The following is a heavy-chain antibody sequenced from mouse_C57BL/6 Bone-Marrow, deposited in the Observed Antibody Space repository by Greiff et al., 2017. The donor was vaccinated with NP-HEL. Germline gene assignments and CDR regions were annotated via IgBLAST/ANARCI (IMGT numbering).Heavy chain of an antibody. CDR2: IDPSDSYT. Sequence: QVQLKQPGAELVKPGASVKLSCKASGYTFTSYWMQWVKQRPGQGLEWIGEIDPSDSYTNYNQKFKGKATLTVDTSSSTAYMQLSSLTSEDSAVYYCARSVYYSNLYAMDYWGQGTSVTVSS. D-gene: IGHD2-5*01. CDR3: ARSVYYSNLYAMDY. V-gene: IGHV1-50*01. J-gene: IGHJ4*01. CDR1: GYTFTSYW.